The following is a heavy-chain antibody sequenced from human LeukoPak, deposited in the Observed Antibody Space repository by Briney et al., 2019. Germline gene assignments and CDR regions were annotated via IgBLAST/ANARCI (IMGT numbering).Heavy chain of an antibody. V-gene: IGHV3-11*01. D-gene: IGHD3-22*01. CDR1: GFTFSDYY. CDR2: VSSSGSTI. CDR3: ASDPARDYYDTSGYFRWVDY. Sequence: GGSLRLSCAASGFTFSDYYMSWIRQAPGKGQERVSYVSSSGSTIYYADSVKGRFTISRENAKNSLYLKMNSLRAEDTAVYYCASDPARDYYDTSGYFRWVDYWGQGTLVTVSS. J-gene: IGHJ4*02.